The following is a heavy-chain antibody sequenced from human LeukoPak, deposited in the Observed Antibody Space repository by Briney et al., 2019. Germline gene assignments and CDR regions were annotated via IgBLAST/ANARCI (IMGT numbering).Heavy chain of an antibody. CDR3: ARGGFGVVVEKAFDF. V-gene: IGHV4-59*01. Sequence: PSETLSLTCTVTAGSISSYYWSWIRQPPGKGLEWIGYINYSGNTKYNPSLKSRVTIAIDTSKNQFSLKLSSVTAADTATYYCARGGFGVVVEKAFDFWGQGTMVTVSS. J-gene: IGHJ3*01. D-gene: IGHD3-3*01. CDR1: AGSISSYY. CDR2: INYSGNT.